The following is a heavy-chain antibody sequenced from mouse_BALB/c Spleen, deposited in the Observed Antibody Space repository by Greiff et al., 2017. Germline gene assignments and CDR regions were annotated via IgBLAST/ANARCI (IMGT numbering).Heavy chain of an antibody. CDR2: ISYSGST. Sequence: VQLKQSGPGLVKPSQSLSLTCTVTGYSITSDYAWNWIRQFPGNKLEWMGYISYSGSTSYNPSLKSRISITRDTSKNQFFLQLNSVTTEDTATYYCAREGITTATRRYYFDYWGQGTTLTVSS. J-gene: IGHJ2*01. D-gene: IGHD1-2*01. CDR1: GYSITSDYA. V-gene: IGHV3-2*02. CDR3: AREGITTATRRYYFDY.